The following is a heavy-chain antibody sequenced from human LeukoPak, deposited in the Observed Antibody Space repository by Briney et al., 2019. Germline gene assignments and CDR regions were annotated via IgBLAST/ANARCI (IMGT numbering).Heavy chain of an antibody. CDR2: INPNSGGT. CDR1: GYTFTGYY. V-gene: IGHV1-2*02. D-gene: IGHD2-15*01. J-gene: IGHJ4*02. Sequence: ASVKVSCKASGYTFTGYYMHWLRQAPGQGLEWMGWINPNSGGTNYAQKFQGRVTMTRDTSTSTAYLELRSLTSDDTAVYYCARKGCKNICYVSEYWGQGTLVSVSS. CDR3: ARKGCKNICYVSEY.